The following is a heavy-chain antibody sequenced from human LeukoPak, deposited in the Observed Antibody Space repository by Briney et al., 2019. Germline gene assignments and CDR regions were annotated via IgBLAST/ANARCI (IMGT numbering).Heavy chain of an antibody. CDR1: GGSFSSYS. J-gene: IGHJ4*02. D-gene: IGHD3-22*01. CDR2: INHNGST. Sequence: TTSETLSLTCAVYGGSFSSYSWSWIRQPPGKGLEWMGEINHNGSTNYNQYLKSRVTISVDRSKNQFSLKLSSVTAADTAVYYCERSKVNKSVVVKGMAFDYWGQGTLVTVSS. CDR3: ERSKVNKSVVVKGMAFDY. V-gene: IGHV4-34*01.